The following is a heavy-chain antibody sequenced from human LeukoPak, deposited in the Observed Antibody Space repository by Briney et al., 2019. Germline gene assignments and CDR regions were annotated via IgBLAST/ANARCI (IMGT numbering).Heavy chain of an antibody. D-gene: IGHD5-18*01. J-gene: IGHJ6*03. V-gene: IGHV3-7*01. Sequence: PGGSLRLSCAASGFTFSSYWMSWVRQAPGKGLEWVANIKEDGSVRYYVDSVKGRFTISRDNAKDSLYLQMNSLRAEDTAVYYCARGLTVDTAVVTHNLYYYYYMDVWGKGTTVTVSS. CDR2: IKEDGSVR. CDR3: ARGLTVDTAVVTHNLYYYYYMDV. CDR1: GFTFSSYW.